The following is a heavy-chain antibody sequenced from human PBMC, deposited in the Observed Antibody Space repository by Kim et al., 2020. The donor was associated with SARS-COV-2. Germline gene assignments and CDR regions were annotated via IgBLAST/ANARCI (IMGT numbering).Heavy chain of an antibody. D-gene: IGHD2-15*01. CDR3: ARDTVVAIDY. Sequence: SETLSLTCTVSGGSISSGGYYWSWIRQHPGKGLEWIGEINHSGSTNYNPSLKSRVIILVDTSKNQFSLMLSSVTAADTAVYYCARDTVVAIDYWGQGTLVTVSS. J-gene: IGHJ4*02. V-gene: IGHV4-31*03. CDR2: INHSGST. CDR1: GGSISSGGYY.